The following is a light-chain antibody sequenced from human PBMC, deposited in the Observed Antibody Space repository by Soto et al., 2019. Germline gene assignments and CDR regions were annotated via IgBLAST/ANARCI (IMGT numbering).Light chain of an antibody. CDR1: QSVARN. CDR3: QQRSNWPLT. V-gene: IGKV3-11*01. J-gene: IGKJ4*01. CDR2: AAS. Sequence: EKALTQSAATLSVSLGERATLSCRASQSVARNLAWYQQKPGQAPRPLIYAASTRATRTPARFSGSGSGTEFTLTISSLEPEDFAVYYCQQRSNWPLTFGGGTKVDI.